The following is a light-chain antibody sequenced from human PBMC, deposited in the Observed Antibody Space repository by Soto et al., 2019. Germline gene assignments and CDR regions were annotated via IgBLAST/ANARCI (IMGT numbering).Light chain of an antibody. CDR2: GNS. V-gene: IGLV1-40*01. Sequence: QSVLTQPPSVSGAPGQRVTISGTGSTSNIGAGYDVHWYQQLPGTAPKLLIFGNSNRPSGVPDRFSGAKSRTSASLAITGLQAEDEADYYCQSYDSNLLVFGGGTKLTVL. CDR3: QSYDSNLLV. J-gene: IGLJ2*01. CDR1: TSNIGAGYD.